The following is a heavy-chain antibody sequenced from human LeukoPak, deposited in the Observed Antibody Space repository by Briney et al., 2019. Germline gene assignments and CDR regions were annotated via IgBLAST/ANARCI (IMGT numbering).Heavy chain of an antibody. CDR1: GGSISSSSYY. J-gene: IGHJ5*02. CDR3: ARGSEGGWAYSSTRNQATPPTWPLNWFDP. D-gene: IGHD6-13*01. V-gene: IGHV4-39*07. Sequence: PSETLSLTCTVSGGSISSSSYYWGWIRQPPGKGLEWIGSIYYSGSTYYNPSLKSRVTISVDTSKNQFSLKLSSVTAADTAVYYCARGSEGGWAYSSTRNQATPPTWPLNWFDPWGQGTLVTVSS. CDR2: IYYSGST.